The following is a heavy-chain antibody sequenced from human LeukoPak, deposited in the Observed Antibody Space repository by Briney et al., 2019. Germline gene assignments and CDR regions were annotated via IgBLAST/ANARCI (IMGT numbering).Heavy chain of an antibody. CDR1: GYSINSGYC. CDR2: INHSGST. CDR3: AREALYYYYYYMDV. Sequence: SETLSLSCAVSGYSINSGYCWGWIRQPPGKGLEWIGEINHSGSTNYNPSLKSRVTISVDTSKNQFSLKLSSVTAADTAVYYCAREALYYYYYYMDVWGKGTTVTVSS. J-gene: IGHJ6*03. V-gene: IGHV4-38-2*02.